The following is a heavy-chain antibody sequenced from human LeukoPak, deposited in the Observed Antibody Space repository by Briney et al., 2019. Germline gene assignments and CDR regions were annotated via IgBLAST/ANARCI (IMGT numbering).Heavy chain of an antibody. Sequence: GASVKVSCKASGYTFSNHGFTWVRQAPGQGLEWMGWISAYTGQTKYAQSLQGRVTMTTDTSTSTAYMELRSLTSDDTAVYYCARDEWQQLVLLDHWGQGTLVSVSS. CDR3: ARDEWQQLVLLDH. J-gene: IGHJ4*02. V-gene: IGHV1-18*01. CDR2: ISAYTGQT. D-gene: IGHD6-13*01. CDR1: GYTFSNHG.